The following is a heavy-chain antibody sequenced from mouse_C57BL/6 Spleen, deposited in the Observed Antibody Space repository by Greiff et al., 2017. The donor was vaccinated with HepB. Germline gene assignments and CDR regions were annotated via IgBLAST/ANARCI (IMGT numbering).Heavy chain of an antibody. V-gene: IGHV5-9-1*02. CDR1: GFTFSSYA. Sequence: DVQLVESGEGLVKPGGSLKLSCAASGFTFSSYAMSWVRQTPEKRLEWVAYISSGGDYIYYADTVKGRFTISRDNARNTLYLQMSSLKSEDTAMYYCTRVNGSSPFAYWGQGTLVTVSA. CDR2: ISSGGDYI. J-gene: IGHJ3*01. CDR3: TRVNGSSPFAY. D-gene: IGHD1-1*01.